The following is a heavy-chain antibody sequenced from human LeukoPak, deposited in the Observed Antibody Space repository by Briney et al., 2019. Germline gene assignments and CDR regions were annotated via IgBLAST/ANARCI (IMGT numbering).Heavy chain of an antibody. CDR2: ISSSSSYI. J-gene: IGHJ6*02. V-gene: IGHV3-21*01. D-gene: IGHD6-13*01. CDR3: ARDIDSSSWYGANYYGMDV. Sequence: GGSLRLSCAASGFTFSSYSMNWVRQAPGKGLEWVSSISSSSSYIYYADSVKGRFTISRDNAKNSLYLQMNSLRAEDTAVYYCARDIDSSSWYGANYYGMDVWGQGTTVTVSS. CDR1: GFTFSSYS.